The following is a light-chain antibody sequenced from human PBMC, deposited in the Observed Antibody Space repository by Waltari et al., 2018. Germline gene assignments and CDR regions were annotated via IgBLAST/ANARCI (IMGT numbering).Light chain of an antibody. V-gene: IGKV3-15*01. CDR2: AAS. CDR1: QGISTN. Sequence: KVMTHSPPTLSVSQGASATFPCRASQGISTNLAWYQQKPGQAPRLLIYAASTRATGIPARFSGSGSGTEFTLSISSLQSEDVAIYYCHKYNNWPCTFGQGTKVEIK. J-gene: IGKJ1*01. CDR3: HKYNNWPCT.